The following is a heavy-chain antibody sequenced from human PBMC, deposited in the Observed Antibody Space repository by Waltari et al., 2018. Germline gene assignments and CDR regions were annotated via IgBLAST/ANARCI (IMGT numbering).Heavy chain of an antibody. CDR3: VKDGDSFVPGYDAFDV. D-gene: IGHD4-17*01. CDR1: GFTLTNFG. V-gene: IGHV3-30*02. CDR2: IRYDGNNK. J-gene: IGHJ3*01. Sequence: VHLEEFGGGVVQPGGSLTISCEASGFTLTNFGMHWVPQAPGKGLQWVTFIRYDGNNKFYADSVKGRFSISRDNSKNTLYLHMNSLRPDDTAIYYCVKDGDSFVPGYDAFDVWGQGTMVTVSS.